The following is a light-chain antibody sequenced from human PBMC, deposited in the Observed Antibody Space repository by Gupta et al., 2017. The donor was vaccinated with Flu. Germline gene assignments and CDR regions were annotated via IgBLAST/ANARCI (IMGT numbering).Light chain of an antibody. CDR3: QVWDSSSDHWV. CDR1: NIGSKS. Sequence: SSVLTQPPSVSVAPGQTARITCGGNNIGSKSVHWYQQKPGQAPVLVVYDDSDRPSGILERFSGSNSGNTATLTISRVEAGDEADYYCQVWDSSSDHWVFGGGTKLTVL. V-gene: IGLV3-21*02. CDR2: DDS. J-gene: IGLJ3*02.